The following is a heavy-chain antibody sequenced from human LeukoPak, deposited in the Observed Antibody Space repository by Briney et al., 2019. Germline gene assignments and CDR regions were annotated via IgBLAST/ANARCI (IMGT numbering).Heavy chain of an antibody. J-gene: IGHJ5*02. D-gene: IGHD2-2*01. CDR1: GYTFTSYD. V-gene: IGHV1-8*03. Sequence: GASVKVSCKASGYTFTSYDINWVRQATGQGLEWMGWMSPNSGNTGYAQKFQGRVTITRNTSIRTAYMELSSLRSEDTAVYYCARRRLGYCSSTSCRRGWFDPWGQGTLVTVSS. CDR3: ARRRLGYCSSTSCRRGWFDP. CDR2: MSPNSGNT.